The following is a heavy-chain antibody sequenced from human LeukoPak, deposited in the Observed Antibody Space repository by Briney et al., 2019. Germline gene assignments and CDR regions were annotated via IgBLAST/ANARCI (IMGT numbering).Heavy chain of an antibody. CDR1: GGSISGYY. D-gene: IGHD3-10*01. CDR3: ARQFWFGELLVFDY. Sequence: PSETLSLTCTVSGGSISGYYCSWIRQPPGKGLEWIGEINHSGSTNYNPSLKSRVTISVDTSKNQFSLKLSSVTAADTAVYYCARQFWFGELLVFDYWGQGTLVTVSS. J-gene: IGHJ4*02. V-gene: IGHV4-34*01. CDR2: INHSGST.